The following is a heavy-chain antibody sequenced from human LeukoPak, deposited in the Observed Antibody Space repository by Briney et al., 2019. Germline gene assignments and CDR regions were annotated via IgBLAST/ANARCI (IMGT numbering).Heavy chain of an antibody. V-gene: IGHV5-51*01. CDR1: GYSFTTYW. CDR3: ATTHYYGSGSHYTGPHAFDI. Sequence: GESLKISCKGSGYSFTTYWIGWVRQMPGKGLEWMGIIYPGDSDTRYSPSFQGRVTISADKSISTAYLQWSSLRASDTAIYYCATTHYYGSGSHYTGPHAFDIWGQGTMVTVSS. CDR2: IYPGDSDT. D-gene: IGHD3-10*01. J-gene: IGHJ3*02.